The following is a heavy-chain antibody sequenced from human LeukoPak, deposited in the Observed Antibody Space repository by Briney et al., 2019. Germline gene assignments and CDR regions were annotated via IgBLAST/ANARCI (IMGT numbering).Heavy chain of an antibody. Sequence: GASVKVSCKASGYTFTSYDINWVRQATGQGLEWMGWMNPNSGNTGYAQKFQGRVTMTEDTSADTVYMELSSLRSEDAAVYYCATGDPFCSGDCYSPFDSWGQGTLVTVSS. CDR1: GYTFTSYD. CDR2: MNPNSGNT. V-gene: IGHV1-8*01. CDR3: ATGDPFCSGDCYSPFDS. D-gene: IGHD2-21*02. J-gene: IGHJ4*02.